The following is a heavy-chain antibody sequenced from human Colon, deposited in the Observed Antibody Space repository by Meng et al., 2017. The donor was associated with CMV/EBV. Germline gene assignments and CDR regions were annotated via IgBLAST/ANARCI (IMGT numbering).Heavy chain of an antibody. D-gene: IGHD5-24*01. J-gene: IGHJ4*02. Sequence: VELVEDGGGFEQPGESLRLAVAASGFTFNNFAMSWVRQAPGKGLEWVSGISVSGGSTFYADSVKGRFTISRDNSKSTLYLQINRLRVEDTAVYYCAKEGRDGYNSNYYWGQGTLVTVSS. V-gene: IGHV3-23*04. CDR2: ISVSGGST. CDR3: AKEGRDGYNSNYY. CDR1: GFTFNNFA.